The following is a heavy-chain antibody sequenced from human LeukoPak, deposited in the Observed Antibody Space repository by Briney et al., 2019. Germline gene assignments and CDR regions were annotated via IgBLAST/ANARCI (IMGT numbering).Heavy chain of an antibody. J-gene: IGHJ4*02. CDR1: GGSISSGGYS. CDR3: ARGDSSGWPFDY. CDR2: IYYSGST. V-gene: IGHV4-30-2*03. D-gene: IGHD6-19*01. Sequence: SETLSLTCAVSGGSISSGGYSWSWIRQPPGKGLEWIGYIYYSGSTYYNPSLKSRVTISVDTSKNQFSLKLSSVTAADTAVYYCARGDSSGWPFDYWGQGTLVTVSS.